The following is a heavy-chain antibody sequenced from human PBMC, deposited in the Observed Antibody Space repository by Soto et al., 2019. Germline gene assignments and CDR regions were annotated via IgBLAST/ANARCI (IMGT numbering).Heavy chain of an antibody. CDR1: GFTFSSYS. D-gene: IGHD3-3*01. V-gene: IGHV3-21*01. CDR2: ISSSSYI. Sequence: GGSLRLSCAASGFTFSSYSMNWVRQAPGKGLEWVSSISSSSYIYYADSVKGRFTISRDNAKNSLYLQMNSLRAEDTAVYYCARSHFGVVIISDYFDYWGQGTLVTVSS. J-gene: IGHJ4*02. CDR3: ARSHFGVVIISDYFDY.